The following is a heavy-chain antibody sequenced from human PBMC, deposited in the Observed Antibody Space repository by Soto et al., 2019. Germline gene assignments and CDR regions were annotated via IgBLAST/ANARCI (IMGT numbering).Heavy chain of an antibody. CDR1: GFTFGTTD. CDR3: VKNSGWFNT. D-gene: IGHD3-10*01. Sequence: LSLTCAASGFTFGTTDMSWVRQAPGGGLEWVSTIDGSGGITYYADSVKGRFTISRDNSRNTVYLQMNSLRGDDTALYYCVKNSGWFNTWGQGALVPVSS. CDR2: IDGSGGIT. V-gene: IGHV3-23*01. J-gene: IGHJ5*02.